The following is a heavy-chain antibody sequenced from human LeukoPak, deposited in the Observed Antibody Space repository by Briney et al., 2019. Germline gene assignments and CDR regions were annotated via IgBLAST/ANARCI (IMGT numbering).Heavy chain of an antibody. Sequence: PSETLSLTCTVSGGSISSYYWSWIRQPPGKGLEWIRYIYYSGSTNYNPSLKSRVTISVDTSKNQFSLKLSSVIAADTAVYYCARLAVFGDAFDIWGQGTMVTVSS. CDR1: GGSISSYY. D-gene: IGHD2-21*01. CDR2: IYYSGST. J-gene: IGHJ3*02. CDR3: ARLAVFGDAFDI. V-gene: IGHV4-59*01.